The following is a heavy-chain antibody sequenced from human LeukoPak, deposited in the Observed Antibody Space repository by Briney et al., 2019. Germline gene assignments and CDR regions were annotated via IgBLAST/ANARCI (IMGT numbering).Heavy chain of an antibody. J-gene: IGHJ4*02. CDR1: GFTFSSYA. V-gene: IGHV3-30*01. CDR2: ISYDGSNK. CDR3: ARWARIAAAGIITPEKYFDY. D-gene: IGHD6-13*01. Sequence: PGRSLRLSCASSGFTFSSYAMHWVRQAPGKGLEWVAVISYDGSNKYYADSVKGRFTISRDNSKNTLYLQMNSLRAEDTAVYYCARWARIAAAGIITPEKYFDYWGQGTLVTVSS.